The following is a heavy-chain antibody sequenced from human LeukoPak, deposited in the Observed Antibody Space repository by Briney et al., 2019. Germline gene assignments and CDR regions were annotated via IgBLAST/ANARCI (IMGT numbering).Heavy chain of an antibody. V-gene: IGHV3-30*04. CDR1: GFTFSSYV. CDR2: ISFDGTNK. CDR3: ARGREQWLRGMDV. Sequence: PGRSLRLSCAASGFTFSSYVMHWVRQAPGKGLEWVAVISFDGTNKYYADSVKGRFTISRDNSKNTLYLQMNSLRAEDTAVYYCARGREQWLRGMDVWGKGTTVTVSS. J-gene: IGHJ6*04. D-gene: IGHD6-19*01.